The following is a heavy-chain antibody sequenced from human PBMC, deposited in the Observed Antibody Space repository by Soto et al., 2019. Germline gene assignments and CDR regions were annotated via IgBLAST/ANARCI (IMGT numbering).Heavy chain of an antibody. Sequence: QVQLVQSGAEVKKPGSSVQVSCKASGGTFSSYAISWVRQAPGHGLEWMWGIIPNFGTAHYTQKFKGRVTITADESTSTAYMELSSLRSEDTAAYYCARDGTRLTNWFDPWGQGSLVTVSS. D-gene: IGHD7-27*01. CDR3: ARDGTRLTNWFDP. CDR1: GGTFSSYA. V-gene: IGHV1-69*01. J-gene: IGHJ5*02. CDR2: IIPNFGTA.